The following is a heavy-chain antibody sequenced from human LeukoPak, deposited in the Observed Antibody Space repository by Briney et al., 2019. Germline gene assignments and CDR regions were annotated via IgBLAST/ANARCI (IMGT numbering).Heavy chain of an antibody. Sequence: ASVKVPCKVSGYTLTELSMHWVRQAPGKGLEWMGGFDPEDGETIYAQKFQGRVTMTEDTSTDTAYMELSSLRSEDTAVYYCATSYSSGWYADYWGQGTLVTVSS. V-gene: IGHV1-24*01. D-gene: IGHD6-19*01. CDR3: ATSYSSGWYADY. CDR1: GYTLTELS. CDR2: FDPEDGET. J-gene: IGHJ4*02.